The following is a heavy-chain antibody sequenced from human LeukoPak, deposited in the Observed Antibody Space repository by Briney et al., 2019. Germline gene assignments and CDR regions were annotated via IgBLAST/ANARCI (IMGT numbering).Heavy chain of an antibody. V-gene: IGHV3-7*01. CDR3: AGCGYTYGCDY. CDR2: IKPDGSEK. J-gene: IGHJ4*02. Sequence: PGGSLRLSCVASGFTFSNYWMTWVRQAPGKGLEWVANIKPDGSEKYYVDSVKGRFTISRDNAKNSLYLQMNSLRAEDTAVFYCAGCGYTYGCDYWGQGTLVTVSS. CDR1: GFTFSNYW. D-gene: IGHD5-18*01.